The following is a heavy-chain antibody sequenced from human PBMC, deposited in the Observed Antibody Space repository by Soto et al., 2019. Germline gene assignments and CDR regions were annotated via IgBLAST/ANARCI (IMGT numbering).Heavy chain of an antibody. V-gene: IGHV1-18*01. CDR1: GYTFTSYG. CDR2: ISAYNGNT. J-gene: IGHJ4*02. CDR3: ARAQTYCSGGSCYQNPVDFDY. Sequence: QVQLVQSGAEVKKPGASVKVSCKASGYTFTSYGISWVRQAPGQGLEWMGWISAYNGNTNYAQKLQGRVTMTTDTSTSTAYMELRSLRSDDTAVYYCARAQTYCSGGSCYQNPVDFDYWGQGTLVTVSS. D-gene: IGHD2-15*01.